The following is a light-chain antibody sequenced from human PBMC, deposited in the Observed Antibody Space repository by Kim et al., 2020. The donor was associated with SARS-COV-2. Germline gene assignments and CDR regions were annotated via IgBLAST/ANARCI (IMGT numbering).Light chain of an antibody. J-gene: IGLJ3*02. CDR3: QSYDSSLSGAWV. CDR2: GNS. CDR1: SSNSGAGYD. V-gene: IGLV1-40*01. Sequence: VTSYGTGSSSNSGAGYDVHWYQQLPGKAPKLRIYGNSNRPSGVPDRFSGSKSGTSASLAITGLQAEDEADYYCQSYDSSLSGAWVFGGGTQLTVL.